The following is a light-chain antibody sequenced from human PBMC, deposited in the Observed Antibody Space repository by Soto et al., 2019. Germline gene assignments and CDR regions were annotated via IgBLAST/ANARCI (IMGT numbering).Light chain of an antibody. CDR2: DAS. CDR1: QSVINN. CDR3: HQYYKWPLT. V-gene: IGKV3-15*01. J-gene: IGKJ4*01. Sequence: IVMTQAPATLRVSPGERATLSCRASQSVINNLAWYQQKPGQAPSLLIYDASTRATGIPARFSGSGSWTEFTLTISSLQSQDFAVYYCHQYYKWPLTFGGGTKV.